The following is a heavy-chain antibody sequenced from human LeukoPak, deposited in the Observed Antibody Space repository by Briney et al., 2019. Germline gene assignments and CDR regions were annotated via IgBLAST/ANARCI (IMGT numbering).Heavy chain of an antibody. Sequence: GGSLRLSCAASGFTFSTYAMSWVRQAPGKGLEWVSAVSGSGGTTHYADSVKGRFTISRDNSENTLSLQMKSLRDEDTAVYYCAKEFYFATAVWDQGTTVTVSS. CDR2: VSGSGGTT. J-gene: IGHJ6*02. D-gene: IGHD2-15*01. V-gene: IGHV3-23*01. CDR1: GFTFSTYA. CDR3: AKEFYFATAV.